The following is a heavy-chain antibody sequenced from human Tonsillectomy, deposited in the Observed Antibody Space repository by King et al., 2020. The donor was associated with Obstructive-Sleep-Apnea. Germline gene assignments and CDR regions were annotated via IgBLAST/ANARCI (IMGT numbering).Heavy chain of an antibody. CDR1: GFTFGDYA. D-gene: IGHD3-22*01. Sequence: EVQLVESGGGLVQPGRSLRLSCTASGFTFGDYAMSWFRQAPGKGLEWVGFLRSKAYGGTTEYAASVKGRFTVSRDDSKSIAYLQMNSLKTEDTAVYSCTRDVLDGSGYLRNRYFDYWGQGTLVTVSS. CDR3: TRDVLDGSGYLRNRYFDY. J-gene: IGHJ4*02. V-gene: IGHV3-49*03. CDR2: LRSKAYGGTT.